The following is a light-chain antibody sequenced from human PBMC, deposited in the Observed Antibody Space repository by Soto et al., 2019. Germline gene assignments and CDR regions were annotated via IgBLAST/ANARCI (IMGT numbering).Light chain of an antibody. J-gene: IGKJ5*01. V-gene: IGKV3-15*01. CDR1: QSINGE. CDR2: SAS. CDR3: QQYRSWAIT. Sequence: EIVMPQSPATLSVSPGERATLSCRASQSINGELAWYQQQPGQSPTLLLYSASTRATGVPARFSGSVSGTEFTLTICGLQSEDFAIYFCQQYRSWAITFGQGTRLEIK.